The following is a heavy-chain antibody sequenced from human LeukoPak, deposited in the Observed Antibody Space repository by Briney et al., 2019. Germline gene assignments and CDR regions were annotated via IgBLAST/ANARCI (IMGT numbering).Heavy chain of an antibody. Sequence: ASVKVSCKVSGYTLTELSMHWVRQAPGKGLEWMGGFDPEDGETIYAQKFQGRVTMTEDTSTDTAYMELSSLRSEDTAVYYCATGGPLDVTDALDIWGQGTMVTVSS. CDR2: FDPEDGET. J-gene: IGHJ3*02. CDR1: GYTLTELS. V-gene: IGHV1-24*01. CDR3: ATGGPLDVTDALDI. D-gene: IGHD3-3*01.